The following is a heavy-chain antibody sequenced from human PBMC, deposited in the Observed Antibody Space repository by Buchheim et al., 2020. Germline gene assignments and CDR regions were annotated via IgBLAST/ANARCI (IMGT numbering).Heavy chain of an antibody. D-gene: IGHD1-20*01. CDR3: GTGFTWNGGLNDNSYGMDV. Sequence: EVQLVESGGGLVKPGGSLRLSCAASGFTFNKAWMSWVRQAPGKGLEWVGRIRSRSDGGTTDYAAPVEGRFTMSRDDSKHTMYLQMNSLKIEDTAVYYCGTGFTWNGGLNDNSYGMDVWGQGTT. CDR1: GFTFNKAW. J-gene: IGHJ6*02. V-gene: IGHV3-15*01. CDR2: IRSRSDGGTT.